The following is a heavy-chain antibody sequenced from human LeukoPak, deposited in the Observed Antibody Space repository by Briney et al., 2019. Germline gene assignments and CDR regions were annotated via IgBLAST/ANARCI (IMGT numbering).Heavy chain of an antibody. V-gene: IGHV1-18*01. CDR2: ISAYNGNT. CDR3: AREKPSGYGDYGIDY. J-gene: IGHJ4*02. D-gene: IGHD4-17*01. Sequence: ASVKVSCKASGYTFTSYGISWVRQAPGQGLEWMGWISAYNGNTNYAQKLQGRVTMTTDTSTSTAYMELRSLRSDDTAVYYCAREKPSGYGDYGIDYWGQGTLVTVSS. CDR1: GYTFTSYG.